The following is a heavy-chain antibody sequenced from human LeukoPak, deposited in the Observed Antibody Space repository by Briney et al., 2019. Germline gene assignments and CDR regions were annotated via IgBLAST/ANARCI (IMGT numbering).Heavy chain of an antibody. D-gene: IGHD3-10*01. CDR2: IIPILGIA. CDR1: GYTFTSYG. Sequence: ASVKVSCKASGYTFTSYGISWVRQAPGQGLEWMGRIIPILGIANYAQKFQGRVTITADKSTSTAYMELSSLRSEDTAVYYCARLGVGGHYYFDYWGQGTLVTVSS. V-gene: IGHV1-69*04. CDR3: ARLGVGGHYYFDY. J-gene: IGHJ4*02.